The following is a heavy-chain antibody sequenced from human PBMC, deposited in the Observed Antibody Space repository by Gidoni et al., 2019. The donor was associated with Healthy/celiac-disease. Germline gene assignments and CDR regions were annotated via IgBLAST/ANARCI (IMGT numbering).Heavy chain of an antibody. Sequence: EVQLVESGGGLVQPGGSLRLSCAASGFTFSSYSMNWVRQAPGKGLEWVSYISSSSSTIYYADSVKGRFTISRDNAKNSLYLQMNSLRDEDMAVYYCARDPWYYDYVWGSYKAFDIWGQGTMVTVSS. CDR2: ISSSSSTI. V-gene: IGHV3-48*02. CDR3: ARDPWYYDYVWGSYKAFDI. J-gene: IGHJ3*02. CDR1: GFTFSSYS. D-gene: IGHD3-16*01.